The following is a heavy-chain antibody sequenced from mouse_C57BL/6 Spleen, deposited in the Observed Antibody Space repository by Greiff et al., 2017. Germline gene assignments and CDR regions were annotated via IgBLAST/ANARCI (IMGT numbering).Heavy chain of an antibody. J-gene: IGHJ1*03. CDR2: IRSKSNNYAT. D-gene: IGHD1-1*01. Sequence: EVQLVESGGGLVQPKGSLTLSCAASGFSFNTYAMNWVRQAPGKGLEWVARIRSKSNNYATYYADSVKDRFTISRDDSESMLYLQMNNLKTEDTAMYYCVRHYYGSSEDWYFDVWGTGTTVTVSS. V-gene: IGHV10-1*01. CDR1: GFSFNTYA. CDR3: VRHYYGSSEDWYFDV.